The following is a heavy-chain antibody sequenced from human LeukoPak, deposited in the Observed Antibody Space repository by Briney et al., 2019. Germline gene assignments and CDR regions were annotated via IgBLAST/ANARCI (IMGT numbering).Heavy chain of an antibody. CDR3: AREAEMYSGSYSSGDAFDI. V-gene: IGHV3-21*01. J-gene: IGHJ3*02. D-gene: IGHD1-26*01. CDR2: ISSSSSYI. Sequence: GGSLRLSCAVSGFTFSTYLMSWVRQAPGKGLEWVSSISSSSSYIYYADSVKGRFTISRDNAKNSLYLQMNSLRAEDTAVYYCAREAEMYSGSYSSGDAFDIWGQGTMVTVSS. CDR1: GFTFSTYL.